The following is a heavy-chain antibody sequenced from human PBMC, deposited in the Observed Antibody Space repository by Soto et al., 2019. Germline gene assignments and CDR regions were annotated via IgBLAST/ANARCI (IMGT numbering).Heavy chain of an antibody. D-gene: IGHD3-3*01. Sequence: PSETLSLTCTVSGGSISSYYWSWIRQPPGKGLEWIGYIYYSGSTNYNPSLKSRVTISVDTSKNQFSLKLSSVTAADTAVYYCARRNYDFWSGYYTYYYYYYVDVCGKGTTVTVSS. CDR2: IYYSGST. J-gene: IGHJ6*03. CDR1: GGSISSYY. V-gene: IGHV4-59*08. CDR3: ARRNYDFWSGYYTYYYYYYVDV.